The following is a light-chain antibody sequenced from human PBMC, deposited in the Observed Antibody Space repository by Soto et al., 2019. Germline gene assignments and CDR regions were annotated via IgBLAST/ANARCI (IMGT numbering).Light chain of an antibody. CDR1: RSNIGSNA. Sequence: QSVLTQPPSASGTPGQRVTISCSGSRSNIGSNAVNWYKQVPGTAPKLLINSNNQGPSGVPDRLSASKSGTSASLAISGLQSEDEADYYCGAWDDSLNGPVFGGGTKLTVL. J-gene: IGLJ2*01. CDR2: SNN. V-gene: IGLV1-44*01. CDR3: GAWDDSLNGPV.